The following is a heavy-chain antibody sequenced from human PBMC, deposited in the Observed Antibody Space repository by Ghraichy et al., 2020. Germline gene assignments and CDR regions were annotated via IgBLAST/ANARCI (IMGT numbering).Heavy chain of an antibody. CDR1: GFTFSSYS. CDR2: ISSSSSYI. CDR3: ARDSPNLSYDSSGYSLDLPGMKYFQH. D-gene: IGHD3-22*01. V-gene: IGHV3-21*01. Sequence: GGSLRLSCAASGFTFSSYSMNWVRQAPGKGLEWVSSISSSSSYIYYADTVKGRFTISRDNAKNSLYLQMNSLRAEDTAVYYCARDSPNLSYDSSGYSLDLPGMKYFQHWGQGTLVTVSS. J-gene: IGHJ1*01.